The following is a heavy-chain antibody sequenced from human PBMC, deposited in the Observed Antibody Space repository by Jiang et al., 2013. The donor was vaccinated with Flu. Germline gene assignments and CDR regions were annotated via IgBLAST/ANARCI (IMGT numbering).Heavy chain of an antibody. Sequence: LLKPSETLSLTCTVSGGSISTYNSYWGWIRQPPGKGLEWIATISYSGRTYSSSPSLESRVTISVDTSKNQVSLNLNSVTAADTAVYFCARYPYDDRTREWDAFDVWGQGTLVTVSS. CDR2: ISYSGRT. J-gene: IGHJ3*01. D-gene: IGHD4-17*01. CDR3: ARYPYDDRTREWDAFDV. V-gene: IGHV4-39*01. CDR1: GGSISTYNSY.